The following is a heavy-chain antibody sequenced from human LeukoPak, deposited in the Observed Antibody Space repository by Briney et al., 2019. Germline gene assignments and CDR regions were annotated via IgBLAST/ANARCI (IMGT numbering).Heavy chain of an antibody. CDR1: GFTLSSYG. CDR3: AKDRSTSNILTGYQDN. V-gene: IGHV3-30*18. Sequence: PGGSLRLSCAASGFTLSSYGMHWVRQAPGKGLEWVAVISYDGGNKHYADPVKGRFTISRDNSKNTLYLQMNSLRAEDTAVYYCAKDRSTSNILTGYQDNWGQGTLVTVSS. CDR2: ISYDGGNK. D-gene: IGHD3-9*01. J-gene: IGHJ4*02.